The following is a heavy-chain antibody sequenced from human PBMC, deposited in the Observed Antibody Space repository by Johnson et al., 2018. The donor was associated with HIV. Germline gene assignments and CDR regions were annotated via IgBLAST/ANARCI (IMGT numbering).Heavy chain of an antibody. CDR3: ARDRGYWDAFDI. V-gene: IGHV3-13*01. Sequence: VQLVESGGGLVQPGGSLRLSCAASGFTFSSYDMHWVRQATGKGLEWVSAIGTAGDTYYPGSVKGRFTISRENAKNSLYLQMNSLRAEDTAVYYCARDRGYWDAFDIWGQGTMVIVSS. J-gene: IGHJ3*02. D-gene: IGHD3-22*01. CDR1: GFTFSSYD. CDR2: IGTAGDT.